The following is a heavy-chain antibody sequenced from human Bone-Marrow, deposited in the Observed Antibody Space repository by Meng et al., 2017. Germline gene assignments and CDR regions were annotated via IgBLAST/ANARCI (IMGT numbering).Heavy chain of an antibody. J-gene: IGHJ4*02. V-gene: IGHV3-23*01. D-gene: IGHD2-15*01. Sequence: GESLKISCAASGFTFSSYAMSWVRQAPGKGLEWVSAISGSDGSTYYADSVKGRFTISRDNSKNTLYLQMNSLRAEDTAVYYCAKGGRGYCSGGSCYLGYYWGQGTLVTVSS. CDR2: ISGSDGST. CDR3: AKGGRGYCSGGSCYLGYY. CDR1: GFTFSSYA.